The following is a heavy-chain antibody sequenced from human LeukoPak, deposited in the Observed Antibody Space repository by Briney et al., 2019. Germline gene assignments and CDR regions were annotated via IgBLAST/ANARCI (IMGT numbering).Heavy chain of an antibody. CDR3: ARNQDSALGFDP. V-gene: IGHV1-46*01. D-gene: IGHD3-16*01. J-gene: IGHJ5*02. CDR1: GYRFTSYY. CDR2: INPSGGTT. Sequence: ASVKVSCMASGYRFTSYYIHWVRRAPGQGLQWMGVINPSGGTTSYAQKFQGRLTMTGDTSTSTVSMELRRLRCEDTAVYYCARNQDSALGFDPWGQGSLVTVSS.